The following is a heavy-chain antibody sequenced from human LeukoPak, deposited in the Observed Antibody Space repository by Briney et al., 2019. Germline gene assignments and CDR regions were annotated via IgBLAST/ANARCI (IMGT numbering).Heavy chain of an antibody. J-gene: IGHJ4*02. D-gene: IGHD2-15*01. V-gene: IGHV1-18*01. CDR2: ISAYNGNT. CDR3: ARDIRRGGYCSGGSCYYRQVAFDY. Sequence: ASVKVSCKASGYTFTSYGISWVRQAPGQGLEWLGWISAYNGNTNYAQKLQGRVTMTTDTSTSTAYMELRSLRSDDTAVYYCARDIRRGGYCSGGSCYYRQVAFDYWGQGTLVTVSS. CDR1: GYTFTSYG.